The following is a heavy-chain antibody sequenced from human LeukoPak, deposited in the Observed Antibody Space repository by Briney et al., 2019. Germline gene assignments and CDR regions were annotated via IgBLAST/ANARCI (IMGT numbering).Heavy chain of an antibody. Sequence: GGSLRLSCAASGFTFSNAWMSWVRQAPGKGLEWVSSISSSSSYIYYADSVKGRFTISRDNAKNSLYLQMNSLRAEDTAVYYCARRPEVVAGREFDYWGQGTLVTVSS. CDR3: ARRPEVVAGREFDY. D-gene: IGHD6-19*01. CDR2: ISSSSSYI. V-gene: IGHV3-21*01. CDR1: GFTFSNAW. J-gene: IGHJ4*02.